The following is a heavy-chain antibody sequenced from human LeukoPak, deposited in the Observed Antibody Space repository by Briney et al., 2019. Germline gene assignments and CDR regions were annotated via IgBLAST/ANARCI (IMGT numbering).Heavy chain of an antibody. J-gene: IGHJ4*02. CDR3: VGWQQLAAY. Sequence: PGGSLRLSCAASGFTFSSSWMSWVRQAPGEGLEWVAHRKPDGSAEYYVDSVKGRFTISRDNARNSLYLQMNSLRAEDTALYYCVGWQQLAAYWGQGALVTVSS. V-gene: IGHV3-7*01. D-gene: IGHD6-13*01. CDR2: RKPDGSAE. CDR1: GFTFSSSW.